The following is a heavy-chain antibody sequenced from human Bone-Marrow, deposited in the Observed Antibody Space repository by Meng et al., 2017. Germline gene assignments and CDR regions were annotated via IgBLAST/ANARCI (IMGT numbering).Heavy chain of an antibody. CDR1: GFTFSSYW. Sequence: GGSLRLSCAASGFTFSSYWMSWVRQAPGKGLEWVANIKQDGSEKYYVDSVKGRFTISRDNSKNTLYLQMNSLRAEDTAVYYCVYGSGSYNYYYGMDVWGQGTTVTVSS. J-gene: IGHJ6*02. CDR3: VYGSGSYNYYYGMDV. CDR2: IKQDGSEK. V-gene: IGHV3-7*01. D-gene: IGHD3-10*01.